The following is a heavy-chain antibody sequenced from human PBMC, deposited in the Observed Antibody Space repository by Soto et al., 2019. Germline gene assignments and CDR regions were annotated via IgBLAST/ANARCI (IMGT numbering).Heavy chain of an antibody. CDR2: IIPILGIA. Sequence: SVKVSCKASGGTFSSYTISWVRQAPGQGLEWMGRIIPILGIANYAQKFQGRVTITADKSTSTAYMELSSLRSEDTAVYYCARERSGGYDSSGYSLPDAFDIWG. J-gene: IGHJ3*02. D-gene: IGHD3-22*01. CDR1: GGTFSSYT. CDR3: ARERSGGYDSSGYSLPDAFDI. V-gene: IGHV1-69*04.